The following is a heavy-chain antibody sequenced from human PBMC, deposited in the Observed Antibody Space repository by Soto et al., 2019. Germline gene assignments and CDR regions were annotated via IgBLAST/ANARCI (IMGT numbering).Heavy chain of an antibody. CDR1: GFTFTHCR. Sequence: GGSLTLSCAASGFTFTHCRIHWVRQPHGKGLEWVGRINSEGARIEYGDSVKCRFTISRDNAHNMVFLQMNSLTDEDSGVYFCARAGDGNYVQDFWGQGTLVTVSS. V-gene: IGHV3-74*03. J-gene: IGHJ4*02. CDR3: ARAGDGNYVQDF. D-gene: IGHD3-16*01. CDR2: INSEGARI.